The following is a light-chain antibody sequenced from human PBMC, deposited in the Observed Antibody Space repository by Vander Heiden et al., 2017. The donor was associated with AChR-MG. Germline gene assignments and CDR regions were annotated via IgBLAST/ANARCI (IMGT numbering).Light chain of an antibody. J-gene: IGKJ4*01. CDR1: QSVSSY. Sequence: IVLTPSPAPLSLSPGERATLSCRASQSVSSYLAWYQQKPGQAPRLRIYDASNRATGIPARFSGSGSGTDFTLTISSLEPEDFAVYYCQKRSNWLTFGGGTKVEIK. CDR2: DAS. CDR3: QKRSNWLT. V-gene: IGKV3-11*01.